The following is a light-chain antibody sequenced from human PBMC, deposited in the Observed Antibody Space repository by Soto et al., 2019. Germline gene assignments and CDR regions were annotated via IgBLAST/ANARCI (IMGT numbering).Light chain of an antibody. CDR3: QQYYGTPVT. Sequence: DIVMTQSPDSLAVSLGERATINCKSSQTVXYSSNNKNYLAWYQQKPGQPPKLFIYWASARDSGVPDRFSGSGSGTDFTLTISSLQAEDVAIYYCQQYYGTPVTFGQGTKVDIK. V-gene: IGKV4-1*01. J-gene: IGKJ1*01. CDR2: WAS. CDR1: QTVXYSSNNKNY.